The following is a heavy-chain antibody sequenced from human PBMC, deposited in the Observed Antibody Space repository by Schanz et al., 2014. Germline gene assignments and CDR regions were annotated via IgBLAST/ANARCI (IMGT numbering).Heavy chain of an antibody. Sequence: VQLVESGGGVVQPGRSLRLSCAASGFMFSSYGMHWVRQAPGKGLEWVSAISGSGGSTYYADSVKGRFTISRDNSKSTLYVEMNSLRAEDTAVYYCARSRSGFYFDYWGQGTLVTVSS. CDR1: GFMFSSYG. CDR2: ISGSGGST. J-gene: IGHJ4*02. D-gene: IGHD1-26*01. V-gene: IGHV3-23*04. CDR3: ARSRSGFYFDY.